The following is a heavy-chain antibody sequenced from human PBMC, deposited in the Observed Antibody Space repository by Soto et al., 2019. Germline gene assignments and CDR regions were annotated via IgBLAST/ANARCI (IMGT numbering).Heavy chain of an antibody. CDR1: GGSINSDHW. V-gene: IGHV4-4*02. CDR2: ISQRGTT. CDR3: FFYWYRGGNALYYF. Sequence: PSETLSLTCTVSGGSINSDHWWSWVRQSPTKGLEWIGEISQRGTTTYNPSLRSRLTISVDKSKNQVSLKLTSVTAADTALYYCFFYWYRGGNALYYFCGQGFLVT. D-gene: IGHD6-19*01. J-gene: IGHJ4*02.